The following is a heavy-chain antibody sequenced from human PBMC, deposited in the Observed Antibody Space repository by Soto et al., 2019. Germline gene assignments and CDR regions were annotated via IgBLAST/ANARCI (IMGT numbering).Heavy chain of an antibody. V-gene: IGHV3-48*01. D-gene: IGHD2-2*01. Sequence: GGSLRLSCAASGFTFSSYSLNWVRQAPGKGLEWVSYIISGSSTIYYADSVKGRFTISRDNAKNSLYLQMNSLRAEDTAVYYATRSAYMDVWGKGTTVTVSS. CDR2: IISGSSTI. CDR1: GFTFSSYS. J-gene: IGHJ6*03. CDR3: TRSAYMDV.